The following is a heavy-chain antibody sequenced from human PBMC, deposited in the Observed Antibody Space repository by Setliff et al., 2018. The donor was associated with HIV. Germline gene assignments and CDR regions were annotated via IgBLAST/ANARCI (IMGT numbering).Heavy chain of an antibody. J-gene: IGHJ5*02. D-gene: IGHD3-10*01. CDR3: AGGGYYDPPFDP. CDR2: FYGSGSA. Sequence: SETLSLTCTVSGGSISGYYWSWVRQPAGKGPEWIGRFYGSGSANYNPSLQSRVTMSVDTSKNLVSLKLKSVTAADAAFYYCAGGGYYDPPFDPWGQGLLVTVSS. CDR1: GGSISGYY. V-gene: IGHV4-4*07.